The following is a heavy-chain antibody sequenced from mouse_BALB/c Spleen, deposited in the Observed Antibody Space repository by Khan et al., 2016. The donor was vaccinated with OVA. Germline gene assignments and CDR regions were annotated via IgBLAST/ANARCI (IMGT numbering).Heavy chain of an antibody. V-gene: IGHV1S132*01. J-gene: IGHJ2*01. D-gene: IGHD1-2*01. CDR1: GYIFTSYW. Sequence: QVQLKESGAELVRPGASVKLSCKTSGYIFTSYWIHWVKQRSGQGLEWIGRIYPGTGSTYYNEKFKGKATMTADKSSSTAYIQLRSLKSDVSAVSIRASDYCCTYYFDYWGQGTTLTVSS. CDR3: ASDYCCTYYFDY. CDR2: IYPGTGST.